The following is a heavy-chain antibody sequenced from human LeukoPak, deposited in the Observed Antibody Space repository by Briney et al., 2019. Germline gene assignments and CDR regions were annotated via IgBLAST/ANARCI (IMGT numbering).Heavy chain of an antibody. J-gene: IGHJ3*02. CDR1: GFTFSTYS. CDR2: ISSSSSYI. V-gene: IGHV3-21*01. Sequence: KAGGSLRLSCAASGFTFSTYSMNWVRQAPGKGLEWVSSISSSSSYIYYADSVKGRFTISRDNAKNSLFLQMNSLRAEDTAVYYCARGLITMMGGDSFDIWGQGTMVTVSS. D-gene: IGHD3-22*01. CDR3: ARGLITMMGGDSFDI.